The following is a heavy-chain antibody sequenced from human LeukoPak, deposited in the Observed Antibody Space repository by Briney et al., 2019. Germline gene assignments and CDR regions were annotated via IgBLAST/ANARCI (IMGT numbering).Heavy chain of an antibody. J-gene: IGHJ6*03. Sequence: GGSLRLSCAASGFTFSSYAMSWVRQAPGKGLEWVSAISGSGGSTYYADSVKGRFTISRDNSKNTLYLQMNSLRAEDTAVYYCARGPTVGATSPYYYYYMDVWGKGTTVTVSS. CDR1: GFTFSSYA. D-gene: IGHD1-26*01. CDR3: ARGPTVGATSPYYYYYMDV. CDR2: ISGSGGST. V-gene: IGHV3-23*01.